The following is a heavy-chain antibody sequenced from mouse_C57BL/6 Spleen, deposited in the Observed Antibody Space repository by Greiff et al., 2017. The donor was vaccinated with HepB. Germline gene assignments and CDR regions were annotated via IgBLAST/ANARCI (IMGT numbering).Heavy chain of an antibody. D-gene: IGHD2-5*01. V-gene: IGHV1-53*01. J-gene: IGHJ3*01. CDR2: INPSNGGT. Sequence: VQLQQPGTELVKPGASVKLSCKASGYTFTSYWMHWVKQRPGQGLEWIGNINPSNGGTNYNEKFKSKATLTVDKSSSTAYMQRSSLTSEDSAVYYCARPTYYSNPWFAYWGQGTLVTVSA. CDR3: ARPTYYSNPWFAY. CDR1: GYTFTSYW.